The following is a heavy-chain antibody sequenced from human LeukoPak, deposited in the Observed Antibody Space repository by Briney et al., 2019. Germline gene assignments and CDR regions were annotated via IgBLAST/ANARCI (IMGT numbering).Heavy chain of an antibody. Sequence: RGSLRHSCAASGLTFSDYAMSWFRQAPGKGLEWVSGITSGFTPHYADSVKGRFTISRDNSKNTFHLQLNSLRAEDTAVYYCAKDYSDSRVADVFFEYWGQGTVVTVSS. CDR3: AKDYSDSRVADVFFEY. J-gene: IGHJ4*02. CDR2: ITSGFTP. D-gene: IGHD2-15*01. V-gene: IGHV3-23*01. CDR1: GLTFSDYA.